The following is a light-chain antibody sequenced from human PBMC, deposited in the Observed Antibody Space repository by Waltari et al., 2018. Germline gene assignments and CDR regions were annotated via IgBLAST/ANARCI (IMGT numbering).Light chain of an antibody. V-gene: IGKV1-33*01. Sequence: DIQVTQSPSSLSASVGDRVTITCQASQDINTYLNWYQRKPGIAPKVLIYAASTLETGVPSRFSGSGSGTDFTFTISSLQPEDIATYYCQQYHNVPYTFGQGTKLETK. CDR2: AAS. CDR1: QDINTY. CDR3: QQYHNVPYT. J-gene: IGKJ2*01.